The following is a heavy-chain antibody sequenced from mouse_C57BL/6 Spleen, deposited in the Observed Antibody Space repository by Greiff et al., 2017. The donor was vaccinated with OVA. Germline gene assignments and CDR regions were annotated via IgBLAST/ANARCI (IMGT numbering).Heavy chain of an antibody. D-gene: IGHD1-1*01. CDR1: GYTFTDYY. CDR3: ARPYGSSYDGYFDY. CDR2: IFPGSGST. J-gene: IGHJ2*01. V-gene: IGHV1-75*01. Sequence: VQLQQSGPELVKPGASVKISCKASGYTFTDYYINWVKQRPGQGLEWIGWIFPGSGSTYYNEKFKGKATLTVDKSSSTAYMLLSSLTSEDSAVYFCARPYGSSYDGYFDYWGQGTTLTVSS.